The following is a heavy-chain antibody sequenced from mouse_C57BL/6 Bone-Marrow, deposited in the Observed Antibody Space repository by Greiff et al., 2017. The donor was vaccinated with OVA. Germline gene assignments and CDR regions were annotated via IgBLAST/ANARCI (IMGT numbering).Heavy chain of an antibody. V-gene: IGHV1-59*01. D-gene: IGHD1-1*01. Sequence: QVQLKESGAELVRPGTSVKLSCKASGYTFTSYWLHWVKQRPGQGLEWIGVIDPSDSYTNYNQKFKGKATLTVDTSSSTAYMQLSSLTSEDSAVYYCARVRYYYGSSSYWYFDVWGTGTTVTVSS. J-gene: IGHJ1*03. CDR1: GYTFTSYW. CDR2: IDPSDSYT. CDR3: ARVRYYYGSSSYWYFDV.